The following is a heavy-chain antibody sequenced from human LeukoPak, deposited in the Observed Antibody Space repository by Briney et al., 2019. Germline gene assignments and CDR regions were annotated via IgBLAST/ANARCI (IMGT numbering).Heavy chain of an antibody. D-gene: IGHD3-10*01. CDR2: INHSGST. CDR3: ARVWGVIRYKYNWFDP. Sequence: PSETLSLTCAVYGGSFSGYYWSWIRQPPGKGLEWIGEINHSGSTNYNPSLKSRVTISVDTSKNQFSLKLSSVTAADTAVYYCARVWGVIRYKYNWFDPWGQGTLVTVSS. J-gene: IGHJ5*02. CDR1: GGSFSGYY. V-gene: IGHV4-34*01.